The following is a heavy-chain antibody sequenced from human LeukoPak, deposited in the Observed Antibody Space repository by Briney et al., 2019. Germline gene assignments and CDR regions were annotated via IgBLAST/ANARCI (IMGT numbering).Heavy chain of an antibody. D-gene: IGHD1-26*01. J-gene: IGHJ6*02. CDR1: GFSVSDNY. V-gene: IGHV3-53*01. CDR3: ARDRWIGGSYSGLDV. CDR2: IYTSGST. Sequence: GGSLRLSCAASGFSVSDNYMSWVRQAPGKGLNWVSIIYTSGSTKYADSVKGRFTISRDNSKNTLYLQMNGLRAEDTAVYYCARDRWIGGSYSGLDVWGQGTTVTDSS.